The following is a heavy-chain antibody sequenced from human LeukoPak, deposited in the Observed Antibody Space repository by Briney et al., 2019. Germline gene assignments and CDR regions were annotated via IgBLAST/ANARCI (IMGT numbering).Heavy chain of an antibody. CDR1: GFTFSTYG. J-gene: IGHJ3*02. Sequence: GGSLRLSCGASGFTFSTYGMHWVRQAPGKGLVWVSPINSDGSSTSYADSVKGRFTISRDNAKNTLSLQMNSLRAEDTAVYYCARVGGSNAFDIWGQGTMVIVSS. V-gene: IGHV3-74*01. D-gene: IGHD1-26*01. CDR3: ARVGGSNAFDI. CDR2: INSDGSST.